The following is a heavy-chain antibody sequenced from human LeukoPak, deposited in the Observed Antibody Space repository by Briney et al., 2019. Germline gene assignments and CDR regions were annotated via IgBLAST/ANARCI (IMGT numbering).Heavy chain of an antibody. Sequence: SGFNTYYADSVKGRFTISRDNSKNTLYLQMNSLRAEDTAVYYCAKALWFGELFIDYWGQGTLVTVSS. CDR2: SGFNT. CDR3: AKALWFGELFIDY. D-gene: IGHD3-10*01. J-gene: IGHJ4*02. V-gene: IGHV3-23*01.